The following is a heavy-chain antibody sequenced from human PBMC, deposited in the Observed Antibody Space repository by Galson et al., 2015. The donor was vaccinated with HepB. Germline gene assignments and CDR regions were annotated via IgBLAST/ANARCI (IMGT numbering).Heavy chain of an antibody. CDR1: GFTFSGYS. CDR3: ARAPINTIFGLVIDYYYGMDA. J-gene: IGHJ6*02. Sequence: SLRLSCAASGFTFSGYSMNWVRQAPGKGLEWVSSISSSSSYIYYADSVKGRFTISRDNAKNSLYLQMNSLRAEDTAVYYCARAPINTIFGLVIDYYYGMDAWGQGTPVTVSS. CDR2: ISSSSSYI. V-gene: IGHV3-21*01. D-gene: IGHD3-3*01.